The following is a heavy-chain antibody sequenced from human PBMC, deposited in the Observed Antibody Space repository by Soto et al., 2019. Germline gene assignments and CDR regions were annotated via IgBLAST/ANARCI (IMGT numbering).Heavy chain of an antibody. CDR1: GFTVSSKY. CDR3: ARDGTFDV. J-gene: IGHJ2*01. D-gene: IGHD1-26*01. CDR2: IYSGGST. Sequence: EVQLVESGGGLVQPGGSLRLSCAASGFTVSSKYMNWVRQAPGKGLEWVSVIYSGGSTYYADSVKGRFTISRDNSKNTLYLQTNRLRAEDTAVYYCARDGTFDVWGRGTLVTVSS. V-gene: IGHV3-66*01.